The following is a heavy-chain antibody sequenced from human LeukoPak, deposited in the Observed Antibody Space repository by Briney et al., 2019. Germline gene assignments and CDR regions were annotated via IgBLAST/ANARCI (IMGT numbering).Heavy chain of an antibody. V-gene: IGHV3-23*01. D-gene: IGHD3-10*01. J-gene: IGHJ4*02. Sequence: GGSLRLSCAASGFTFSSYAMSWVRQAPGEGLEWVSAISGSGGSTYYADSVKGRFAISRDNSKNTLYLQMNSLRAEDTAVYYCAKDVTMVRGVTPSDWGQGTLVTVSS. CDR3: AKDVTMVRGVTPSD. CDR2: ISGSGGST. CDR1: GFTFSSYA.